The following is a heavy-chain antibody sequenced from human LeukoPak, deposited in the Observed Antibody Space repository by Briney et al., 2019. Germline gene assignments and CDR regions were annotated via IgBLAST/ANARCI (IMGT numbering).Heavy chain of an antibody. CDR1: GFTFSSYA. CDR2: ISYDGSNK. Sequence: GGSLRLSCAASGFTFSSYAMHWVRQAPGKGLEWVAVISYDGSNKYYADSVKGRFTISRDNSKNTLYLQMNSLRAEDTAVYYCARVGSSGWYGSPDYWGQGTLVTVSP. CDR3: ARVGSSGWYGSPDY. D-gene: IGHD6-19*01. V-gene: IGHV3-30-3*01. J-gene: IGHJ4*02.